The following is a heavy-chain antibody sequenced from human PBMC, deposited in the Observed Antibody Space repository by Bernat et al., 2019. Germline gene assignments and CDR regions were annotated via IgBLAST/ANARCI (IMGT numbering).Heavy chain of an antibody. CDR2: INHSGST. CDR3: AREGAGFGEFDDAFDI. CDR1: GGSFSGYY. V-gene: IGHV4-34*01. D-gene: IGHD3-10*01. Sequence: QVQLQQWGAGLLKPSETLSLTCAVYGGSFSGYYWSWIRQPPGKGLEWIGEINHSGSTNYNPSLKSRVTISVDTSKNHISLKLISVTAADTAVYYCAREGAGFGEFDDAFDIWGQGTMVTVSS. J-gene: IGHJ3*02.